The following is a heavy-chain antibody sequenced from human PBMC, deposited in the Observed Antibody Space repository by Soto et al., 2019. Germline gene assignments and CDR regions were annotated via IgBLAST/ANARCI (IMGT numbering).Heavy chain of an antibody. V-gene: IGHV1-2*02. CDR3: ARGLDYYDSSGYFTTYYFDF. Sequence: QVQLVQSGAEVKKPGASVKVSCKASGYTFTGYYMHWVRQAPGQGLEWMGWINPNSGGTNYEQKVKGRVTMTRDTSISTAYMELSRLRSDDTAVYYCARGLDYYDSSGYFTTYYFDFWGQGALVTVSS. J-gene: IGHJ4*02. CDR1: GYTFTGYY. D-gene: IGHD3-22*01. CDR2: INPNSGGT.